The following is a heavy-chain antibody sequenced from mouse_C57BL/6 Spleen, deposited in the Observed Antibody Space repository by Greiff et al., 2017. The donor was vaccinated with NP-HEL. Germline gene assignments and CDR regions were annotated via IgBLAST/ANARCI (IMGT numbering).Heavy chain of an antibody. CDR2: IDTSDSYT. J-gene: IGHJ2*01. D-gene: IGHD1-1*01. CDR3: ARLATAVVGDY. Sequence: VQLQQSGAELVMPGASVKLSCKASGYTFTSYWMHWVKQRPGQGLEWIGEIDTSDSYTNSNQKFKGKSTLTVDKSSITAYMQLSSLTSDDSSVYYCARLATAVVGDYWGQGTTLTVSS. V-gene: IGHV1-69*01. CDR1: GYTFTSYW.